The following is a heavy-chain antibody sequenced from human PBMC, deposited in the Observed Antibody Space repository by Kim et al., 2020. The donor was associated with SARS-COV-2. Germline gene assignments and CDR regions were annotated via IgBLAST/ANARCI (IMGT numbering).Heavy chain of an antibody. J-gene: IGHJ4*01. CDR1: GYSFSNYG. D-gene: IGHD3-22*01. CDR2: ISSNSGHT. V-gene: IGHV1-18*01. CDR3: ALYYDSNSYRGQWD. Sequence: ASVKVSCKASGYSFSNYGLVWARQAPGQGLEWMGWISSNSGHTKYAQNVQGRVTLTTDTSTNTGYMELSSLRSDDTAVYYCALYYDSNSYRGQWDWGQGTPVTVSS.